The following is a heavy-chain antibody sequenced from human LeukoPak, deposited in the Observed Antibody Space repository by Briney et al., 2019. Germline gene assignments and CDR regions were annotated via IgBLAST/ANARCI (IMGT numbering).Heavy chain of an antibody. CDR3: ARENDYDILTGYYTSPGWFDP. Sequence: SETLSLTCTVSGGSISSYYWSWIRQPPGKGLEWIGYIYYSGSTNYNPSLKSRVTISVDTSKNQFSLKPSSVTAADTAVYYCARENDYDILTGYYTSPGWFDPWGQGTLVTVSS. D-gene: IGHD3-9*01. CDR2: IYYSGST. V-gene: IGHV4-59*01. CDR1: GGSISSYY. J-gene: IGHJ5*02.